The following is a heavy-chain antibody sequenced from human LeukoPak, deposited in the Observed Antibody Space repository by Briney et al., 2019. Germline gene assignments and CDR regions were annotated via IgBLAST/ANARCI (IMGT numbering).Heavy chain of an antibody. CDR1: GYTFTSYG. D-gene: IGHD2-15*01. CDR3: ARRGGLGYCSGGSCYGTGGNWFDP. J-gene: IGHJ5*02. V-gene: IGHV1-18*01. CDR2: ISAYNGNT. Sequence: VASVKVSCKASGYTFTSYGISWVRQAPGQGLEWMGWISAYNGNTNYVQKLQGRFTMTTDSSTSTDYMGLRSLRSDDSAVYYCARRGGLGYCSGGSCYGTGGNWFDPWGQGTLVTVSS.